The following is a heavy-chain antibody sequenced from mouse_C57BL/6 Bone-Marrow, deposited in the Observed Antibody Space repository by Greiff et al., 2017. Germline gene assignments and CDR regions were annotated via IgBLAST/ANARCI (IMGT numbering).Heavy chain of an antibody. Sequence: QVQLQQSGAELVKPGASVKMSCKASGYTFTSYWITWVKQRPGQGLEWIGDIYPGSGSTNYNEKFKSKATLTVDTSSSTAYMQLSSLTSEDSAVYYCAREGDYYGSSGYFDVWGTGTTVTVSS. CDR1: GYTFTSYW. CDR3: AREGDYYGSSGYFDV. V-gene: IGHV1-55*01. D-gene: IGHD1-1*01. J-gene: IGHJ1*03. CDR2: IYPGSGST.